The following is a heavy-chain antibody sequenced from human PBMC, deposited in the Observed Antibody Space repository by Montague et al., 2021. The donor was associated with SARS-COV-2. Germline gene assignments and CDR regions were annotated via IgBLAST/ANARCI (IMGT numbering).Heavy chain of an antibody. J-gene: IGHJ5*02. CDR1: GGSISSSSYD. V-gene: IGHV4-39*01. CDR2: IYYSGST. CDR3: ARQGRISMVRLNWFDP. Sequence: SETLSLTCTVSGGSISSSSYDWGWIRQPPGKGLEWIGSIYYSGSTYYNPSLKSRVTISVDTSKNQLSLKLSSVTAADTAVYYCARQGRISMVRLNWFDPWGQGTLVTVSS. D-gene: IGHD3-10*01.